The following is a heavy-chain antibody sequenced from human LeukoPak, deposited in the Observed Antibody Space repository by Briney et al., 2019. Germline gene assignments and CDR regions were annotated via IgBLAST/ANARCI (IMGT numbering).Heavy chain of an antibody. D-gene: IGHD4-17*01. J-gene: IGHJ3*02. CDR2: ISSSSSYI. CDR1: GFTFSSYS. CDR3: ARPYGDYGAFDI. Sequence: GGSLRLSCAASGFTFSSYSMNWVRQAPGKGLEWVSSISSSSSYIYYADSVKGRFTISRDNSKNTLYLQMNSLRAEDTAVYYCARPYGDYGAFDIWGQGTMVTVSS. V-gene: IGHV3-21*01.